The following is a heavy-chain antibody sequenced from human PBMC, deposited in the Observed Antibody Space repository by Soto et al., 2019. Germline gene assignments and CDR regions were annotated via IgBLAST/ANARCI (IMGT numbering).Heavy chain of an antibody. D-gene: IGHD4-17*01. Sequence: EVQLLESGGGLVQPGGSLRLSCAASGFTFSSYAMSWVRQAPGKGLEWVSTITRSGGSTYYADSVKGRFTISRDNSKNTLYLQMNSLRAEDTAVYYCAKDPWGTVTGAFDIWGQGTMVTVSS. CDR1: GFTFSSYA. CDR3: AKDPWGTVTGAFDI. J-gene: IGHJ3*02. V-gene: IGHV3-23*01. CDR2: ITRSGGST.